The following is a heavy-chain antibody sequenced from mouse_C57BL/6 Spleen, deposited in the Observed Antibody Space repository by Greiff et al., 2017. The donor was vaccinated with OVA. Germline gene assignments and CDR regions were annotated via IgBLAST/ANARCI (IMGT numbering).Heavy chain of an antibody. J-gene: IGHJ2*01. CDR3: AREGLGNYFGY. D-gene: IGHD4-1*01. CDR1: GYAFSSSW. CDR2: IYPGDGDT. Sequence: QVQLQQSGPELVKPGASVKISCKASGYAFSSSWMNWVKQRPGKGLEWIGRIYPGDGDTNYNGKFKGKATLTADKSSSTAYMQLSSLTSEDSAVYFCAREGLGNYFGYWGQGTTLTVSS. V-gene: IGHV1-82*01.